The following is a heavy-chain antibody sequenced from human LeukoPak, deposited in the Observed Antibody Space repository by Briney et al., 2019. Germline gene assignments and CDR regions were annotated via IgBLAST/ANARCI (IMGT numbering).Heavy chain of an antibody. J-gene: IGHJ4*02. CDR3: ARAPPGYYDSSGYYYPPYYFDY. D-gene: IGHD3-22*01. CDR2: IWYDGSNK. CDR1: GFTFSSYG. V-gene: IGHV3-33*01. Sequence: GGSLRLSCAASGFTFSSYGMHWVRQAPGKGLEWVAVIWYDGSNKYYADSVKGRFTISRDNAKNSLYLQMNSLRAEDTAVYYCARAPPGYYDSSGYYYPPYYFDYWGQGTLVTVSS.